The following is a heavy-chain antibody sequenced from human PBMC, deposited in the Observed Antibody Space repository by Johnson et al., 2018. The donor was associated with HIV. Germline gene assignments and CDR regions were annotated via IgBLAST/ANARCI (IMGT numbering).Heavy chain of an antibody. CDR1: GFSFSPYA. V-gene: IGHV3-30*14. CDR2: ISHDGSKK. CDR3: ARDNIYGSAWGDAFDV. J-gene: IGHJ3*01. D-gene: IGHD6-19*01. Sequence: QVQLVESGGGVVQPGRSLRLSCAASGFSFSPYALHWVRQTPGKGLEWVAVISHDGSKKYYADSVKGRFTISRDNSKNTLYLQMNSLRAEDTALYYCARDNIYGSAWGDAFDVWGQGTMVTVSS.